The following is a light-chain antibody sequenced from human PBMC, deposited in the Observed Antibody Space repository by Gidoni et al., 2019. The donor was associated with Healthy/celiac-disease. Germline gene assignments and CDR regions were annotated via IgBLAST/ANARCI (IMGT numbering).Light chain of an antibody. V-gene: IGKV3-11*01. CDR3: QQRSNWPT. CDR1: QSVSSY. J-gene: IGKJ1*01. CDR2: DAS. Sequence: ELVLTQSPATLSLSPGERATLSCRASQSVSSYLAWYQQKPGQAPRLLIYDASNRATGIPARFSGSGSGTDFTLTISSLEPEDFAVYYCQQRSNWPTFXQXTKVXIK.